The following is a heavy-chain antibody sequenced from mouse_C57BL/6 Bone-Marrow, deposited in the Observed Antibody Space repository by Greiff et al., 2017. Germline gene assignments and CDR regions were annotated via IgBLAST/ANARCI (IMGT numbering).Heavy chain of an antibody. V-gene: IGHV1-50*01. CDR1: GYTFTSYW. CDR3: ARLLLSNPYYFDY. CDR2: IDPSDSYT. J-gene: IGHJ2*01. Sequence: QVQLKESGAELVKPGASVKLSCKASGYTFTSYWMQWVKQRPGQGLEWIGEIDPSDSYTNYNQKFKGKATLTVDTSSSTAYMQLSSLTSEDSAVYYCARLLLSNPYYFDYWGQGTTLTVSS. D-gene: IGHD2-5*01.